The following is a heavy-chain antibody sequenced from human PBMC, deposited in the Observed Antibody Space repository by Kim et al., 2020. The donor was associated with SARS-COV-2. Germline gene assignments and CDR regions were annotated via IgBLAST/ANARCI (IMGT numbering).Heavy chain of an antibody. Sequence: GGSLRLSCAASGFTFSRSAMSWVRQAPGKGLEWVSSISVIGVSTYYADSVRGRFTISRDNSKNTLYLQMNSLRAEDTAVYYCAKDRDYYDSSGYYYDYWGQGTLVTVSS. D-gene: IGHD3-22*01. V-gene: IGHV3-23*01. CDR2: ISVIGVST. CDR1: GFTFSRSA. CDR3: AKDRDYYDSSGYYYDY. J-gene: IGHJ4*02.